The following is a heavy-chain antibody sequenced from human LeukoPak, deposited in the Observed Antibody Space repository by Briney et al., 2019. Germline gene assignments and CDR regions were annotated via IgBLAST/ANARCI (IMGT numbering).Heavy chain of an antibody. V-gene: IGHV3-30*02. CDR1: GFTFSNYG. D-gene: IGHD4-23*01. Sequence: GGSLRLSCAASGFTFSNYGMHWVRQAPAKGLEWVAFIRHDGRIEFYADSVRGRFTISRDKSRNMVYLQMDSLKTEDTAVYYCAKDFANYGGHSVDFWGQGTLVAVSS. CDR2: IRHDGRIE. CDR3: AKDFANYGGHSVDF. J-gene: IGHJ4*02.